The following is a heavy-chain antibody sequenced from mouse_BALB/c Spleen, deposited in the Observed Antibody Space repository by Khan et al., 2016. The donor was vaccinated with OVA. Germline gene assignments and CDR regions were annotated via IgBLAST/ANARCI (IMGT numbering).Heavy chain of an antibody. CDR1: GYSITSGYA. D-gene: IGHD1-2*01. CDR2: ISYSGVT. J-gene: IGHJ2*01. CDR3: ARGNYYGYYRDN. V-gene: IGHV3-2*02. Sequence: EVQLQESGPGLVKPSQSLSLTCTVTGYSITSGYAWNWIRPFPGNKLEWMGYISYSGVTSYTPSLKSRISINRDTSKNQFFLQLNSVTTEDTATNYCARGNYYGYYRDNWGQGTTLTVSS.